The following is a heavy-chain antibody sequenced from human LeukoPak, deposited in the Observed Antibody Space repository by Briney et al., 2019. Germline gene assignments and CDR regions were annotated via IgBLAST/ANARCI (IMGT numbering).Heavy chain of an antibody. CDR3: ASLRGVNR. D-gene: IGHD3-10*01. J-gene: IGHJ4*02. V-gene: IGHV3-11*01. Sequence: GGSLRLSCEASGFTFSDYYMTWIRQAPGKGLEWVSSVSSGGLTTYYADSVKGQFTISRDNAKKSLYLQVNSLRAEDTAVYYCASLRGVNRWGQGTLVTVSS. CDR1: GFTFSDYY. CDR2: VSSGGLTT.